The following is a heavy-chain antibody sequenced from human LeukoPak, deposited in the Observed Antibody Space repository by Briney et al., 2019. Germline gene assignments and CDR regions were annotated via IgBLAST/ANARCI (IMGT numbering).Heavy chain of an antibody. D-gene: IGHD5-12*01. CDR1: GLTFSSYW. CDR2: IKQDGSEK. CDR3: ARDGYSGYDWGRDYYYGMDV. Sequence: GGSLGLSCAASGLTFSSYWMSWVRQAPGKGLEWVANIKQDGSEKYYVDSVKGRFTISRDNAKNSLYLQMNSLRAEDTAVYYCARDGYSGYDWGRDYYYGMDVWGQGTTVTVSS. J-gene: IGHJ6*02. V-gene: IGHV3-7*03.